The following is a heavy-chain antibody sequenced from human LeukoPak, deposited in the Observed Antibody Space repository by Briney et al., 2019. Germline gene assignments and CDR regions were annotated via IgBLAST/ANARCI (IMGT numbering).Heavy chain of an antibody. V-gene: IGHV4-34*01. CDR1: GGSFSGYY. CDR2: INHSGST. Sequence: SETLSLTCAVYGGSFSGYYWSWIRQPPGKGLEWIGEINHSGSTNYNPSLKSRVTISVDTSKNQFSLKLSSVTAADTAVYYCARGVRHWKPLGRLPLRGWYYFDYWGQGTLVTVSS. J-gene: IGHJ4*02. D-gene: IGHD6-19*01. CDR3: ARGVRHWKPLGRLPLRGWYYFDY.